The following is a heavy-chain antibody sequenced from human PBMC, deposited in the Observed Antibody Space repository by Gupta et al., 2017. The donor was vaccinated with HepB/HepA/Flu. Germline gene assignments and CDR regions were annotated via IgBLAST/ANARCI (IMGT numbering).Heavy chain of an antibody. CDR1: GVPISRGGYS. CDR2: IYHSGST. D-gene: IGHD2-15*01. CDR3: ARGGYCSGGSCTEVFDY. V-gene: IGHV4-30-2*01. J-gene: IGHJ4*02. Sequence: QLRLQESGSGLVKPSQTLSLTCPVCGVPISRGGYSWSWLRPPPGTGLEWIGYIYHSGSTYYNPSLKSRVTISVDRSKNQFSLKLSSVTAADTAVYYCARGGYCSGGSCTEVFDYWGQGTLVTVSS.